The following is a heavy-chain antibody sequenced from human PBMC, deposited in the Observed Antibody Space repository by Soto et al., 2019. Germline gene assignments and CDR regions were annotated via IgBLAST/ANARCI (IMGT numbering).Heavy chain of an antibody. CDR3: ARHLGSTVTTSAWFDP. J-gene: IGHJ5*02. CDR1: GFTLRSHA. CDR2: VSYDGSTT. V-gene: IGHV3-30-3*01. D-gene: IGHD4-17*01. Sequence: QVQLVESGGGVVQPGRSLRLSCAASGFTLRSHAMHWVRQAPGKGLEWLSIVSYDGSTTFYANSVKGRFTISRDNSKNTLYLQMNGLRPDDTAVYFCARHLGSTVTTSAWFDPWGQGTLVTVSS.